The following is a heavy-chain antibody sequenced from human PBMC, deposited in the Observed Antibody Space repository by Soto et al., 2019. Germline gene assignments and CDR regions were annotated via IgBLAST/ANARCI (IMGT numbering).Heavy chain of an antibody. CDR1: GYTFTSYG. CDR3: ARDRGYYDSSRYLGRALDI. D-gene: IGHD3-22*01. J-gene: IGHJ3*02. CDR2: ISAYNGDT. V-gene: IGHV1-18*01. Sequence: QVQLVQSGAEVKKPGASVKVSCKASGYTFTSYGISWVRQAPGQGLDWMGWISAYNGDTNYPHKFQGRVTMNTDTSTSTAYMELRSLRSDDTAVYYCARDRGYYDSSRYLGRALDIWGQGTMVTVSS.